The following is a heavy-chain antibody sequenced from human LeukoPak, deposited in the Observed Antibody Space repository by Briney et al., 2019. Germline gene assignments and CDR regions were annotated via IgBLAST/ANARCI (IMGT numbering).Heavy chain of an antibody. CDR2: IYSGGST. Sequence: PGGSLRLSCAASGFTVSSNYMSWVRQAPGKGLEWVSVIYSGGSTYYADSVKGRFTISRDNSKNTLYLQMNSLRAEDTAVYYCARDRDYHDSSGLPGVWFDPWGQGTLVTVSS. V-gene: IGHV3-66*01. J-gene: IGHJ5*02. CDR3: ARDRDYHDSSGLPGVWFDP. CDR1: GFTVSSNY. D-gene: IGHD3-22*01.